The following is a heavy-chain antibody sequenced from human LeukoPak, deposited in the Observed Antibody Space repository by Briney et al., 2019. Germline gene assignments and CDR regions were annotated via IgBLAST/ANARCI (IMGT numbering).Heavy chain of an antibody. Sequence: GGSLRLSCAASGFTFSSYSMSWVRQAPGKGLEWISVISGSSGTTFYADSVKGRFTISRDTAKNSLYLQMNNLRAEDTAVYYCARGSMVKANGYWGQGTLLTVSS. CDR1: GFTFSSYS. D-gene: IGHD5-18*01. CDR2: ISGSSGTT. CDR3: ARGSMVKANGY. J-gene: IGHJ4*02. V-gene: IGHV3-23*01.